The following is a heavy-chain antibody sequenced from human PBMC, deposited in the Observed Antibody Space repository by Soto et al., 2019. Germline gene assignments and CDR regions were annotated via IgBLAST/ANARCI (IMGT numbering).Heavy chain of an antibody. CDR2: INHSGST. Sequence: SETLSLTCAVYGGSFSGYYWSWIRQPPGKGLEWIGEINHSGSTNYNPSLKSRVAISVDTSKNQFSLKLSSVTAADTAVYYCARVSFYVFWSVYYPPNYNGMDVWGKGTTVTVS. CDR1: GGSFSGYY. D-gene: IGHD3-3*01. V-gene: IGHV4-34*01. CDR3: ARVSFYVFWSVYYPPNYNGMDV. J-gene: IGHJ6*04.